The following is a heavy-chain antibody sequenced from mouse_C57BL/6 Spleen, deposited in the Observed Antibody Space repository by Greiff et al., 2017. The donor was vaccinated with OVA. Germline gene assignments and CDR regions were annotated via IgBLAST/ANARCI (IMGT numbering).Heavy chain of an antibody. CDR1: GYTFTSYW. V-gene: IGHV1-53*01. CDR3: ARGGVYYDYDGYFDV. Sequence: QVQLQQPGTELVKPGASVKLSCKASGYTFTSYWMHWVKQRPGQGLEWTGNIKPSNGGTNYNEKFKSKATLTVDKSSSTAYMQLSSLTSEDSAVYYCARGGVYYDYDGYFDVWGTGTTVTVSS. D-gene: IGHD2-4*01. J-gene: IGHJ1*03. CDR2: IKPSNGGT.